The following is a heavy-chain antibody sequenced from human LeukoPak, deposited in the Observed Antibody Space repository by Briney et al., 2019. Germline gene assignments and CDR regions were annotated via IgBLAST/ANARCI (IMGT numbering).Heavy chain of an antibody. J-gene: IGHJ4*02. Sequence: GGSLRLSCAASGFTFSSYWMHWVRQAPGKGLVCVSRIKSDGSSTSYADSVKGRFTISRDDAKNTLYLQMNSLRAEDTAVYYCARACNSHFDYWGQGALVTVSS. CDR1: GFTFSSYW. CDR3: ARACNSHFDY. D-gene: IGHD2-15*01. V-gene: IGHV3-74*01. CDR2: IKSDGSST.